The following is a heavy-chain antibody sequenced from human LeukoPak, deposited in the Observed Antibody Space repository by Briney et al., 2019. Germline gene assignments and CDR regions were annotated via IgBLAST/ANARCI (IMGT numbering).Heavy chain of an antibody. CDR1: GGSISSYF. CDR2: INDRGST. D-gene: IGHD2-2*01. V-gene: IGHV4-59*12. Sequence: SETLSLTCTVSGGSISSYFWSWIRQPPGKGLEWIGEINDRGSTNYNPALNSRVTISVDTSKNQVSLRLSSVTAADTALYYCARVNIVVVPAAHSGGMDVWGRGTTVTVSS. CDR3: ARVNIVVVPAAHSGGMDV. J-gene: IGHJ6*02.